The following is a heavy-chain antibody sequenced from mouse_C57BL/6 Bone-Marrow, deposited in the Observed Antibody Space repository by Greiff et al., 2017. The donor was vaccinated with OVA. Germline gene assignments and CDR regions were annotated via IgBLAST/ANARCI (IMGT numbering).Heavy chain of an antibody. V-gene: IGHV1-58*01. CDR1: GYTFTSYG. CDR3: ALYYYGSSSYYFDY. CDR2: IYIGNGYT. D-gene: IGHD1-1*01. Sequence: EVKVVESGAELVRPGSSVKMSCKPSGYTFTSYGINWVKQRPGQGLEWIGYIYIGNGYTEYNEKFKGKATLTSDTSSSTAYMQLSSLTSEDSAIYFCALYYYGSSSYYFDYWGQGTTLTVSS. J-gene: IGHJ2*01.